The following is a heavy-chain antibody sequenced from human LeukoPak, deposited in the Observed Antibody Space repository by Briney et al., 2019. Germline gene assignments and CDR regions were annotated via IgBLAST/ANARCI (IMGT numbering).Heavy chain of an antibody. D-gene: IGHD3-10*01. CDR2: INHSGST. CDR3: ARASGLDWRTYTYFDY. J-gene: IGHJ4*02. Sequence: SETLSLTCAVYVGSFSGYYWSWIRQPPGEGPEWVGEINHSGSTNYNPSLKSRVTISVDKSKNQFSLKLSSVTAADTAVYYCARASGLDWRTYTYFDYWGEGTLVTVSS. V-gene: IGHV4-34*01. CDR1: VGSFSGYY.